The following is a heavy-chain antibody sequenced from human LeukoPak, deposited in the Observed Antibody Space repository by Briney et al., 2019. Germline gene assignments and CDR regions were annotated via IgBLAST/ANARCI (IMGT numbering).Heavy chain of an antibody. D-gene: IGHD3-3*01. CDR3: AREGSTIFGKNNFDP. Sequence: SVKVSCKASGGTFSSYTISWVRQAPGQGLEWMGRIIPILGIANYAQKFQGRVTITADKSTSTAYMELSSLRSEDTAVYYCAREGSTIFGKNNFDPWGQGTLVTVSS. J-gene: IGHJ5*02. V-gene: IGHV1-69*04. CDR2: IIPILGIA. CDR1: GGTFSSYT.